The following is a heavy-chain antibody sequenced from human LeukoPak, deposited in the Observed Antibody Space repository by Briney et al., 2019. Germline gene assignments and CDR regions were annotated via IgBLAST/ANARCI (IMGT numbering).Heavy chain of an antibody. J-gene: IGHJ5*02. CDR2: INHSGST. CDR3: ARGRTIFGVLKGDWFDP. D-gene: IGHD3-3*01. CDR1: GGSFSGYY. V-gene: IGHV4-34*01. Sequence: SETLSPTCAVYGGSFSGYYWSWIRQPPGKGLEWIGEINHSGSTNYNPSLKSRVTISVDTSKNQFSLKLSSVTAADTAVYYCARGRTIFGVLKGDWFDPWGQGTLVTVSS.